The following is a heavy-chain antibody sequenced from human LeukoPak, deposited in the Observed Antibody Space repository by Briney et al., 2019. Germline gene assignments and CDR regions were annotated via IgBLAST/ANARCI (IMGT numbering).Heavy chain of an antibody. Sequence: PGGSLRLSCAASGFTFSSYAMSWVRQAPGKGLEWVSAISGSGGSTYYADSVKGRFTISRDNSKNTLYLQMNSLRAEDTAVYYCAKDSGVTAIPIGAFDIWGQGTMVTVSS. V-gene: IGHV3-23*01. CDR1: GFTFSSYA. CDR2: ISGSGGST. CDR3: AKDSGVTAIPIGAFDI. D-gene: IGHD2-21*02. J-gene: IGHJ3*02.